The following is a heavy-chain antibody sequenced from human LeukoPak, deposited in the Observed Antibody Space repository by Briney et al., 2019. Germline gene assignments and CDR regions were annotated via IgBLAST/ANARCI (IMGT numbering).Heavy chain of an antibody. CDR1: GGSFSGYY. CDR2: INHSGST. D-gene: IGHD1-1*01. CDR3: ARGGQLPYFDY. J-gene: IGHJ4*02. Sequence: SETLSLTCAVYGGSFSGYYWSWIRLPPGKGLEWIGEINHSGSTNYNPSLKSRVTISVDTSKNQFSLKPSSVTAADTAVYYCARGGQLPYFDYWGQGTLVTVSS. V-gene: IGHV4-34*01.